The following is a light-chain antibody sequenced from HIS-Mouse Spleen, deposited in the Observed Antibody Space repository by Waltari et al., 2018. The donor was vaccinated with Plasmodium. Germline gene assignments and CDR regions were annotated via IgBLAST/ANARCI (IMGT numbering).Light chain of an antibody. CDR3: QQSYRTWT. V-gene: IGKV1-39*01. Sequence: DIQMTQSPSSLSASVGDRVTITCRASQSISSYLNWYQQKPGKAPKLLIYAASSLQSGVPSRFSGIASGTYFALTISSLQPEDFATYNCQQSYRTWTFGQGAKVEIK. CDR1: QSISSY. J-gene: IGKJ1*01. CDR2: AAS.